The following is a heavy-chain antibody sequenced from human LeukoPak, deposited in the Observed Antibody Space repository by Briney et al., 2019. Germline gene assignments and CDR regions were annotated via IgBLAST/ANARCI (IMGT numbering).Heavy chain of an antibody. V-gene: IGHV1-2*02. CDR3: ARDLVYSSSSRPDY. CDR2: INPNSGGT. CDR1: GYTFTGYF. J-gene: IGHJ4*02. D-gene: IGHD6-6*01. Sequence: GASVKVSCKASGYTFTGYFIHWVRQAPGQGLEWMGWINPNSGGTNYAQKFQGRVTMTRDTSISTAYMELSRLRSDDTAVYYCARDLVYSSSSRPDYWGQGTLVTVSS.